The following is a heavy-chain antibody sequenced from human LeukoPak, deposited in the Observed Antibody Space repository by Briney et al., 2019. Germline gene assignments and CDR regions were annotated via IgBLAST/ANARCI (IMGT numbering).Heavy chain of an antibody. CDR2: ISGSGGST. Sequence: GRSLRLSCAASGFTFSSYAMSWVRQAPGKGLEWVSAISGSGGSTYYADSVKGRFTISRDNSKNTLYLQMNSLRAEDTAVYYCAKLGGGGSFSNWFDPWGQGTLVTVSS. CDR1: GFTFSSYA. V-gene: IGHV3-23*01. D-gene: IGHD2-15*01. CDR3: AKLGGGGSFSNWFDP. J-gene: IGHJ5*02.